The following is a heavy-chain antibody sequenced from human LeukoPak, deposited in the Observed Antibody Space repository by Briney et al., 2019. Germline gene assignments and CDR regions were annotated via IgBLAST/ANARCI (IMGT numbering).Heavy chain of an antibody. CDR2: FYYSGST. J-gene: IGHJ4*02. Sequence: PSETLSLTCTVSGGSISGGSYYWNWIRPPPGKGLEWIGYFYYSGSTNYNPSLKSRVSISVDTSKNQFSLKLSSVTTADTAVYYCARGNMTTVTTMGYWGQGTLVTVSS. D-gene: IGHD4-17*01. V-gene: IGHV4-61*01. CDR3: ARGNMTTVTTMGY. CDR1: GGSISGGSYY.